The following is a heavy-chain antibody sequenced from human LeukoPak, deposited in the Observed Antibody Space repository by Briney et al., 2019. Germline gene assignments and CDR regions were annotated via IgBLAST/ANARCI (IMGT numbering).Heavy chain of an antibody. CDR1: GFTLSTYW. V-gene: IGHV3-23*01. Sequence: PGGSLRLSCAAAGFTLSTYWMHWVRQAPGKGLEWVSAISGSGGSTYYADSVKGRFTISRDNSKNTLYLQMNSLRSEDTAVYYCARARLHYYYYMDVWGKGTTVTISS. CDR3: ARARLHYYYYMDV. J-gene: IGHJ6*03. CDR2: ISGSGGST.